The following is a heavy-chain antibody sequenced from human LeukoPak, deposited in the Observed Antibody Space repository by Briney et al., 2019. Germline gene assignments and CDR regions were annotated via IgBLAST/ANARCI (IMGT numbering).Heavy chain of an antibody. CDR1: GFTFSSYW. D-gene: IGHD6-19*01. CDR3: ARGGGYSSGAIDY. Sequence: PGGSLRLSCAVSGFTFSSYWMYWVRQVPGKGLVWVSRINSDGSSPNYADSVKGRFTISRDNAKNTLCLQMNSLRAEDTALYYCARGGGYSSGAIDYWGQGTLVTVSS. CDR2: INSDGSSP. V-gene: IGHV3-74*01. J-gene: IGHJ4*02.